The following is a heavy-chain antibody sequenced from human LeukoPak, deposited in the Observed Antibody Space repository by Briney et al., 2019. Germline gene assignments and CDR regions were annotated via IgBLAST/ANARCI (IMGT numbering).Heavy chain of an antibody. CDR1: GFTFSSYG. CDR3: AKDSASYCSSTSCYGIDY. Sequence: GGSLRLSCAASGFTFSSYGMHWVRQAPGKGLEWEAVISYDGSNKYYADSVKGRFTISRDNSKNTLYLQMNSLRAEDTAVYYCAKDSASYCSSTSCYGIDYWGQGTLVTVSS. CDR2: ISYDGSNK. J-gene: IGHJ4*02. V-gene: IGHV3-30*18. D-gene: IGHD2-2*01.